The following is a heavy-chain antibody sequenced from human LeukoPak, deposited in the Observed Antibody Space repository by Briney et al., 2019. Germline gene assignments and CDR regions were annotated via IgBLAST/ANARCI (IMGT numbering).Heavy chain of an antibody. Sequence: SETLSLTCTVSGGSISSYYWSWIRQPPGKGLEWIGYIYYSGSTNYNPSLKSRVTISVDTSKNQFPLKLSSVTAADTAVYYCARVYYDILTGYKVYWFDPWGQGTLVTVSS. CDR2: IYYSGST. CDR3: ARVYYDILTGYKVYWFDP. CDR1: GGSISSYY. J-gene: IGHJ5*02. V-gene: IGHV4-59*01. D-gene: IGHD3-9*01.